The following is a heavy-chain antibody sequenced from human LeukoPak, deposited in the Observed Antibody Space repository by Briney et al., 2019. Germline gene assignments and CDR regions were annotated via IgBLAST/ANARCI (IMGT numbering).Heavy chain of an antibody. J-gene: IGHJ4*02. CDR1: GFTFSSYG. CDR3: ARDANSGSDY. D-gene: IGHD1-26*01. V-gene: IGHV3-33*01. CDR2: IWFDGSKK. Sequence: GGSLRLSCAASGFTFSSYGMHWVRQAPGQGLDWVAVIWFDGSKKYYGDSVKGRFTISRDNSKNTLYLQMNSLRAEDTAVYYCARDANSGSDYWGQGTLVTVYS.